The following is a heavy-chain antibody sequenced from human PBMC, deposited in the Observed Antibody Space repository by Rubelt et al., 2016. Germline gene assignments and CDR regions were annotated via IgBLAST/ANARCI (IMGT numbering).Heavy chain of an antibody. CDR1: GGSFSGYY. V-gene: IGHV4-34*02. CDR3: ARLLRSYWYFDL. Sequence: QVQLQQWGAGLLKPSETLSLTCAVYGGSFSGYYWNWIRQPPGKGLEWIGEINHRGSTNYNPSLKSRVTISPATTKNQVSRRLSTGTAEDTAVHYCARLLRSYWYFDLWGRGTLVTVSS. J-gene: IGHJ2*01. CDR2: INHRGST.